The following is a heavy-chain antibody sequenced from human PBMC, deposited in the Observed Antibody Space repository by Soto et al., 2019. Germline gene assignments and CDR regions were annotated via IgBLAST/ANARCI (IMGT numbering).Heavy chain of an antibody. V-gene: IGHV3-23*01. J-gene: IGHJ4*02. D-gene: IGHD6-19*01. CDR1: GFTFSNFA. Sequence: GGSLRLSCAASGFTFSNFAMSWVRQAPGKGLKWVSIISDSGGSTNYADSVKGRFTISRDNSKNTLYLQMNSLRAEDTAVYYCAKMASSGNNLVDYYFDFWGQGTLVTVSS. CDR3: AKMASSGNNLVDYYFDF. CDR2: ISDSGGST.